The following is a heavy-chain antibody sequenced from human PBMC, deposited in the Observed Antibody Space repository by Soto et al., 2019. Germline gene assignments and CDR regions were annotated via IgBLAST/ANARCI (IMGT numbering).Heavy chain of an antibody. V-gene: IGHV3-21*01. J-gene: IGHJ4*02. CDR1: GFTFSSYS. CDR2: ISSSSSYI. D-gene: IGHD3-10*01. CDR3: ARESYYYGSGSYYSNYFDY. Sequence: GSLRLSCAASGFTFSSYSMNWVRQAPGKGLEWVSSISSSSSYIYYADSVKGRFTISRDNAKNSLYLQMNSLRAEDTAVYYCARESYYYGSGSYYSNYFDYWGQGTLVTVSS.